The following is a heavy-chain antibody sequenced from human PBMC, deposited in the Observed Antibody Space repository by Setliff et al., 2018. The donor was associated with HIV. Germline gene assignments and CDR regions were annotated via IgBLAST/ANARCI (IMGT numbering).Heavy chain of an antibody. V-gene: IGHV4-39*01. Sequence: PSETLSLTCAVSGVSLSEGTLFYWAWVRHSPGRGLEWLANVYHTGTAYYNLSLKSRLSISVDTSTDVFSLTLRSVTAADSGVYYCARQRAVLFNWDAFDVWGQGALVTVSS. CDR1: GVSLSEGTLFY. J-gene: IGHJ3*01. CDR3: ARQRAVLFNWDAFDV. CDR2: VYHTGTA.